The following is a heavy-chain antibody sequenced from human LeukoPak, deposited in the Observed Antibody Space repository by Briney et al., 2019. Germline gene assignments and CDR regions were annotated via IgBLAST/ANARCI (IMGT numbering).Heavy chain of an antibody. V-gene: IGHV3-7*01. CDR1: GFTFSSYA. CDR2: IKQDGSEN. D-gene: IGHD3-9*01. J-gene: IGHJ4*02. Sequence: GGSLRLSCAASGFTFSSYAMSWVRQAPGKGLEWVANIKQDGSENYYVDSVRGRFTISRDNAKKSLYLQMNSLRAEDTAVYYCAREDILTGYVADLDYWGQGTEVTVSS. CDR3: AREDILTGYVADLDY.